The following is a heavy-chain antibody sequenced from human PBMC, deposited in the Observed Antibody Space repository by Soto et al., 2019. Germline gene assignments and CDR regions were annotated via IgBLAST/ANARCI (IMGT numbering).Heavy chain of an antibody. V-gene: IGHV4-59*01. J-gene: IGHJ4*02. Sequence: PSETLSLTCTVSGGSISSYHWSWIRQPPGKGLEWIAYIYYSGSTNYNPSLKSRVTISVDTSKNQFSLKLSSATAADTAVYYCARADYVWGSYLDYWGQGALVTVSS. CDR1: GGSISSYH. D-gene: IGHD3-16*02. CDR3: ARADYVWGSYLDY. CDR2: IYYSGST.